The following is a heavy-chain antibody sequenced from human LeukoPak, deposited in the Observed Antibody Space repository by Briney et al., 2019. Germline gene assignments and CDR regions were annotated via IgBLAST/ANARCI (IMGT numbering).Heavy chain of an antibody. Sequence: SSETLSLTCTASGGSISSYYWSWIRQPPGKGLEWIGYIYYSGSTNYNPSLKSRVTISVDTSKNQFSLKLSSVTAADTAVYYCARGKGWFDPWGQGTLVTVSS. J-gene: IGHJ5*02. CDR1: GGSISSYY. V-gene: IGHV4-59*01. CDR3: ARGKGWFDP. CDR2: IYYSGST.